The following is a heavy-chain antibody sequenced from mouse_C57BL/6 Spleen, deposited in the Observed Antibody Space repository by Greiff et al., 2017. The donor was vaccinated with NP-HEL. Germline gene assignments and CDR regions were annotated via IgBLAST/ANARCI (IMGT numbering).Heavy chain of an antibody. CDR3: ARDRAMDY. CDR1: GFTFSDYY. CDR2: INYDGSST. J-gene: IGHJ4*01. V-gene: IGHV5-16*01. Sequence: EVQLMESEGGLVQPGRSMKLSCTASGFTFSDYYMAWVRQVPEKGLEWVANINYDGSSTYYLDSLKSRFIISRDNAKNILYLQMSSLKSEDTATYYCARDRAMDYWGQGTSVTVSS.